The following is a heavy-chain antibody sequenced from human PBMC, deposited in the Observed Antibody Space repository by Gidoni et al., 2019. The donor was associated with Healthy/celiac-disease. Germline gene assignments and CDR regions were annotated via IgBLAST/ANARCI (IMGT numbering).Heavy chain of an antibody. CDR1: GGSISSSSYY. J-gene: IGHJ2*01. Sequence: QLQLQESGPGLVKPSETLSLTCTVSGGSISSSSYYWGWIRQPPGKGLEWIGSIYYSGSTYYNPSLKSRVTISVDTSKNQFSLKLSSVTAADTAVYYCARVKVGYGSWYFDLWGRGTLVTVSS. CDR2: IYYSGST. CDR3: ARVKVGYGSWYFDL. D-gene: IGHD5-18*01. V-gene: IGHV4-39*07.